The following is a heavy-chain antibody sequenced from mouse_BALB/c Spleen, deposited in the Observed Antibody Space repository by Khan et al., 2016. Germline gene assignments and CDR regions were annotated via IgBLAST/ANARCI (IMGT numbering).Heavy chain of an antibody. CDR1: GYTFPEYI. CDR3: ARHGSKENAMDY. CDR2: FYPGSGSI. J-gene: IGHJ4*01. Sequence: QVQLQQSGAGLVKPGASVNLSCKASGYTFPEYIIYWVKQRSGQGLEWMGWFYPGSGSIKYNEKFKDKATLTVDKSSSTVSMELSRLTSEDSAVYVCARHGSKENAMDYWGQGTSVTVSS. V-gene: IGHV1-62-2*01. D-gene: IGHD1-1*01.